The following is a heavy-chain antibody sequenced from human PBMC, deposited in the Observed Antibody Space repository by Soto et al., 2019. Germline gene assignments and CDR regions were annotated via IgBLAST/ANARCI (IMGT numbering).Heavy chain of an antibody. CDR2: INTDGSST. CDR1: GFTFSRFW. J-gene: IGHJ4*02. D-gene: IGHD6-13*01. V-gene: IGHV3-74*01. Sequence: EVQLVESGGGLVQPGGSLRLSCAASGFTFSRFWMHWVRQAPGKGLVWVSRINTDGSSTTYADSVKGRFTISRDNAKNTLYLQMDSLRAEDTGVYYCTRDPGAYSSTWSFDFDSWGQGTLVTVSS. CDR3: TRDPGAYSSTWSFDFDS.